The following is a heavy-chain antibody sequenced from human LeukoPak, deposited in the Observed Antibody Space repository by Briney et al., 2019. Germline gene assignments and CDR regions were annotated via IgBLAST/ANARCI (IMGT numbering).Heavy chain of an antibody. D-gene: IGHD2-15*01. CDR2: IYYSGST. CDR3: ARRGGSSHFDY. Sequence: PSETLSLTCTVSGGSISSSSYYWGWIRQPPGKGLEWIGSIYYSGSTYYNPSLKSRVTISVDTSKNQFSLKLSSVTAADTAVYYCARRGGSSHFDYWGQGTLVTVSS. CDR1: GGSISSSSYY. V-gene: IGHV4-39*01. J-gene: IGHJ4*02.